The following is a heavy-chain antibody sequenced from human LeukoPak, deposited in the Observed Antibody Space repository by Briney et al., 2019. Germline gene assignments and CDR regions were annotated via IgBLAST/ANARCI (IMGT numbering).Heavy chain of an antibody. CDR1: GFTFRSYW. D-gene: IGHD1-26*01. J-gene: IGHJ4*02. Sequence: GGSLRLSCAASGFTFRSYWMSWVRQAPGKGLEWVANIKQDGSEKYYVDSVKGRFTISRDNANNSLYLQMNSLRAEDTAVYYCAREIVGATFDYWGQGTLVTVSS. CDR3: AREIVGATFDY. V-gene: IGHV3-7*01. CDR2: IKQDGSEK.